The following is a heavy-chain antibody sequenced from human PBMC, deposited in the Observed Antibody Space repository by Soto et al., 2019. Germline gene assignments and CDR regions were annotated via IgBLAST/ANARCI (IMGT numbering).Heavy chain of an antibody. D-gene: IGHD2-15*01. CDR2: IYYSGRT. V-gene: IGHV4-59*01. Sequence: SETLSLTCTFSGDSIISYYWTWIRQPPGKGLEYIGYIYYSGRTYYNPPLKSRVTISVDTSKNQFSLKLSSVTAADTAVYYCARGHLGITTTGTWYDFDYWGQGTLVTVSS. CDR3: ARGHLGITTTGTWYDFDY. CDR1: GDSIISYY. J-gene: IGHJ4*02.